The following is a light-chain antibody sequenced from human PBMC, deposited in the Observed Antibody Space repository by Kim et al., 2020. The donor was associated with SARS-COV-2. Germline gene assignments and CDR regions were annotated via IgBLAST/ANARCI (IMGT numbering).Light chain of an antibody. CDR1: QGISKD. CDR2: AAS. CDR3: QKYNGAPWT. Sequence: SASVGDRVTITGRARQGISKDLAWYQQKPGNAPKLLILAASALQSGVPTRFSGSGSGTDFTLTISSLQPEDVATYYCQKYNGAPWTFGQGTKVEI. J-gene: IGKJ1*01. V-gene: IGKV1-27*01.